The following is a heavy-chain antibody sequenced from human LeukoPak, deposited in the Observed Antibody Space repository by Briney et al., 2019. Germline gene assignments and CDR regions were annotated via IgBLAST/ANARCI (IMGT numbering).Heavy chain of an antibody. Sequence: PSETLSLTCTVSGGSISGSSYYWGWIRQPPGKGLEWIGSIYYSGSTYYNPSLKSRVTISVDTSKNQFSLKLNSVTATDTAVYYCALHTCSPDCELLYWGQGTLVTVSS. CDR1: GGSISGSSYY. CDR2: IYYSGST. J-gene: IGHJ4*02. V-gene: IGHV4-39*01. D-gene: IGHD2-21*01. CDR3: ALHTCSPDCELLY.